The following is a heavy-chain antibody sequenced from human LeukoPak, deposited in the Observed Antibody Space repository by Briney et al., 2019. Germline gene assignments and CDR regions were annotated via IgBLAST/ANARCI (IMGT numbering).Heavy chain of an antibody. CDR2: INVYNGNT. J-gene: IGHJ4*02. CDR1: GFTFSDYY. D-gene: IGHD1-26*01. CDR3: SREYSGRGSGTFDY. V-gene: IGHV1-18*04. Sequence: PGGSLRLSCAASGFTFSDYYMSWIRQAPGQGLEYMGWINVYNGNTNYAERLQGRVTMTTDTSKSTAYMELMSLRSDDTAVYYCSREYSGRGSGTFDYWGQGTLVTVSS.